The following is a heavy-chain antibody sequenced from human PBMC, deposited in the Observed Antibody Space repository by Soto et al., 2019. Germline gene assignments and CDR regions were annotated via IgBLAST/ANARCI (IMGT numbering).Heavy chain of an antibody. CDR1: GGSISSYY. Sequence: SETLSLTCTVSGGSISSYYWSWIRQPPGKGLEWIGYIYYSGSTNYNPSLKSRVTISVDTSKNQFSLKLSSVTAADTAVYYCARWNYRDYYMDVWGKGTTVTVSS. CDR3: ARWNYRDYYMDV. D-gene: IGHD1-7*01. CDR2: IYYSGST. J-gene: IGHJ6*03. V-gene: IGHV4-59*01.